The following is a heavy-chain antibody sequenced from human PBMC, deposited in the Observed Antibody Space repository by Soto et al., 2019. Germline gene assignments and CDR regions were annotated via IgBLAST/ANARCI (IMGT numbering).Heavy chain of an antibody. CDR1: GCSFPRYT. CDR2: ISQCVVAK. V-gene: IGHV3-30*03. J-gene: IGHJ5*02. Sequence: VRSRRRSWAVAGCSFPRYTMHLVRQTPDKRLEWVGVISQCVVAKDSAYSGKGRFSISRDKSRNTLYLEMTSLRTEDTALYYCVRGGYSSSWERLDHWGQGTLVTVSS. D-gene: IGHD4-4*01. CDR3: VRGGYSSSWERLDH.